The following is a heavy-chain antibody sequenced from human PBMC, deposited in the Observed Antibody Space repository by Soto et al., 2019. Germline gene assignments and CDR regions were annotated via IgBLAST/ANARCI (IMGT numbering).Heavy chain of an antibody. V-gene: IGHV3-23*01. CDR2: LSNTGRRT. CDR3: ATQMGATQGPFDN. Sequence: GGSLRLSCVVSVFPFGANAMSWVRQAPGKGLEWVSGLSNTGRRTSYADSVKGRFNISRDNSENTVYLQMNSLRVEDTAVYYCATQMGATQGPFDNWGQGTLVTVSS. D-gene: IGHD1-26*01. J-gene: IGHJ4*02. CDR1: VFPFGANA.